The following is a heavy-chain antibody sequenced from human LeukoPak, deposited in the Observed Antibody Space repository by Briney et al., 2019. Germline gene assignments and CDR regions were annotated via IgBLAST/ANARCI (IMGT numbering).Heavy chain of an antibody. CDR1: GYTLTEIS. V-gene: IGHV1-24*01. D-gene: IGHD3-9*01. Sequence: ASVKVSCKVSGYTLTEISMHWVRQAPGKGLEWMGGFDPEDGETIYAQKFQGRVTMTEDTSTDIAYMELSSLRSEDTAVYYCATGFSRMTSRYYYGMDVWGQGTTVTVSS. CDR2: FDPEDGET. CDR3: ATGFSRMTSRYYYGMDV. J-gene: IGHJ6*02.